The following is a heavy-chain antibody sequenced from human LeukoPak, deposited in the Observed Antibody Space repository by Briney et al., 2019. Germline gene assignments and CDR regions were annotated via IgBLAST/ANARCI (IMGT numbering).Heavy chain of an antibody. D-gene: IGHD5-12*01. CDR3: AKDAPRGYSGYDFRPPFDY. CDR2: ISGSGGST. J-gene: IGHJ4*02. V-gene: IGHV3-23*01. CDR1: GFTFSSYG. Sequence: GGSLRLSCAASGFTFSSYGMSWVRQAPGKGLEWVSAISGSGGSTYYADSVKGRFTISRDNSKNTLYLQMNSLRAEDTAVYYCAKDAPRGYSGYDFRPPFDYWGQGTLVTVSS.